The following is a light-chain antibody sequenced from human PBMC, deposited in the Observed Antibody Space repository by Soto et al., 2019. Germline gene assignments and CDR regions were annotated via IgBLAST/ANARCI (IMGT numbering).Light chain of an antibody. Sequence: VLTQSPGTLSLSPGESASLSCRASQAVGGTYLAWYQHKPGQAPRLLIYGASNRAAGIPDRLGGSGSGTDFTLTISSLEPEDFAVYYCQQYGSTPITCGQGTRLEIK. CDR3: QQYGSTPIT. J-gene: IGKJ5*01. V-gene: IGKV3-20*01. CDR1: QAVGGTY. CDR2: GAS.